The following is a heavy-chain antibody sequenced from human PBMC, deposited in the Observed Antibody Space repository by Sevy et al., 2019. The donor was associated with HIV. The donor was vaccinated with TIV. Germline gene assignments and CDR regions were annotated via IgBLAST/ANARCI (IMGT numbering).Heavy chain of an antibody. V-gene: IGHV3-7*01. J-gene: IGHJ4*02. CDR3: ARSIAATGPDY. D-gene: IGHD6-13*01. CDR2: INLDGSMK. Sequence: GGSLRLSCAASGFTFSSYWMSWVRQAPGKGLEWVANINLDGSMKYYVDPVKGRFTVSRDNAKNSLSLQMNSLRAEDTAVYYCARSIAATGPDYWGQGTLVTVSS. CDR1: GFTFSSYW.